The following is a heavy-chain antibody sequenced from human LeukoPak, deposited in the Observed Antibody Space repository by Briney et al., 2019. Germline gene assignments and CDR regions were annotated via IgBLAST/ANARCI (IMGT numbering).Heavy chain of an antibody. J-gene: IGHJ4*02. Sequence: GGSLRLSCAASGFTFDDYGMSWVRQAPGKGLEGVSGINWNGGSTGYADSVKGRFTISRDNAKNSLYLQMNSLRAEDTALYYCAREPYYYDSNGAYYFDYWGQGTLVTVSS. D-gene: IGHD3-22*01. CDR1: GFTFDDYG. CDR2: INWNGGST. V-gene: IGHV3-20*04. CDR3: AREPYYYDSNGAYYFDY.